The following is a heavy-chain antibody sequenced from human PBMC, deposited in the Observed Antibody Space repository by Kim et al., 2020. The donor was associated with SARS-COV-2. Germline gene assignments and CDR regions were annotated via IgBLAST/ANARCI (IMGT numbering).Heavy chain of an antibody. CDR2: ISYDESNK. CDR3: VKDPGTSRAPVGMDV. V-gene: IGHV3-30*18. J-gene: IGHJ6*02. Sequence: GGSLRLSCAVSGFTFSNYGMHWVRQAPGKGLEWVAIISYDESNKYYADSVKGRFTISRDNSKNTMYLQMNSLSAEDTAVSSCVKDPGTSRAPVGMDVWCQGTTVTVSS. D-gene: IGHD1-1*01. CDR1: GFTFSNYG.